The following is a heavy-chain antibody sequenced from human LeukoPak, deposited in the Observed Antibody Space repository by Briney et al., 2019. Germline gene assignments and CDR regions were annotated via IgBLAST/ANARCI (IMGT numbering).Heavy chain of an antibody. Sequence: ASVKVSCKASGYTFTSYAMNWVRQAPGQGLEWMGWINTNTGNPTYAQGFTGRFVFSLDTSVSTAYLQISSLKAEDTAVYYCARDIPIYYDILTDESYWSQGTLVSVSS. CDR1: GYTFTSYA. D-gene: IGHD3-9*01. CDR2: INTNTGNP. CDR3: ARDIPIYYDILTDESY. J-gene: IGHJ4*02. V-gene: IGHV7-4-1*02.